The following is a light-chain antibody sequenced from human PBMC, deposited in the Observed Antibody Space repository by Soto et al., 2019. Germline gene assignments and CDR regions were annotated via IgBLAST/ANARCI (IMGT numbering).Light chain of an antibody. Sequence: EIVLTQSPANLSLSPGDRATLSCRASQRVSSNFLAWYQQRPGQTPRLLIYGAFTRATGIPDRFSGGGSGTDFSLTISRLEPEDFGVYYCQQYGSSPFNFGPGTKVEIK. CDR2: GAF. J-gene: IGKJ3*01. V-gene: IGKV3-20*01. CDR3: QQYGSSPFN. CDR1: QRVSSNF.